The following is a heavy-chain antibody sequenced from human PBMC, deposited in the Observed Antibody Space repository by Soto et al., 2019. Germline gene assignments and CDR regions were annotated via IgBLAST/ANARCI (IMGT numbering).Heavy chain of an antibody. CDR1: GFTFSSYS. CDR2: ISSSSSTI. CDR3: ARLYSYDFWSGYFDY. D-gene: IGHD3-3*01. Sequence: GGSLRLSCAASGFTFSSYSMNWVRQAPGKGLEWVSYISSSSSTIYYADSVKGRFTISRDNAKNSLYLQMNSLRAEATAVYYCARLYSYDFWSGYFDYWGQGTLVTVSS. V-gene: IGHV3-48*04. J-gene: IGHJ4*02.